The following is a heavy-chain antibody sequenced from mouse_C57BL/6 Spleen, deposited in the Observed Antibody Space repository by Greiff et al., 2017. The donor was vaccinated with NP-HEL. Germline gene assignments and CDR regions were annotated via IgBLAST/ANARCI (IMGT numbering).Heavy chain of an antibody. V-gene: IGHV5-4*01. D-gene: IGHD1-1*01. CDR3: ARDRDYYGSSSLFDY. J-gene: IGHJ2*01. CDR2: ISDGGSYT. CDR1: GFTFSSYA. Sequence: EVKLMESGGGLVKPGGSLKLSCAASGFTFSSYAMSWVRQTPEKRLEWVATISDGGSYTYYPDNVKGRFTISRDNAKNNLYLQMSHLKSEDTAMYYWARDRDYYGSSSLFDYWGQGTTLTVSS.